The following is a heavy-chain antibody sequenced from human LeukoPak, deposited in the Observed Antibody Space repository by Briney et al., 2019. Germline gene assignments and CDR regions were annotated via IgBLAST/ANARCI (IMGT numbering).Heavy chain of an antibody. J-gene: IGHJ4*02. CDR3: ASTTNWNYDY. CDR2: INHSGST. D-gene: IGHD1-7*01. V-gene: IGHV4-34*01. Sequence: PSETLSLTCAVYGGSFSGYYWSWIRQPPGKGLEWIREINHSGSTNYNPSLKSRVTISVDTSKNQFSLKLSSVTAADTAVYYCASTTNWNYDYWGQGTLVTVSS. CDR1: GGSFSGYY.